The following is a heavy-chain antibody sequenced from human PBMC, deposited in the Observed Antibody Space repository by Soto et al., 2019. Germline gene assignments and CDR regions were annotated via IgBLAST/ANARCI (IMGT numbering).Heavy chain of an antibody. CDR3: ARKYSSGFRSWDNWFDP. CDR1: GGTFSSYA. Sequence: SVKVSCKASGGTFSSYAISWVRQAPGQGLEWMGGIIPIFGTANYAQKFQGRVTITADKSTSTAYMELSSLRSEDTAVYYCARKYSSGFRSWDNWFDPWGQGTLVTVSS. D-gene: IGHD3-22*01. J-gene: IGHJ5*02. CDR2: IIPIFGTA. V-gene: IGHV1-69*06.